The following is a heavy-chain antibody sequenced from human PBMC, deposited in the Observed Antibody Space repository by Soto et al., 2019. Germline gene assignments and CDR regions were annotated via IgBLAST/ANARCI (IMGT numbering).Heavy chain of an antibody. Sequence: EVQLVESGGGLVQPGGSLRLSCTASGFTFSSYWMSWVSQAPGKGLEWVANIKHDGSEKNYVDSVKGRFTISTDNAKNSVFLQMNSLRAEDTAVYYCARQGGRRTYYYYYGMDVWGQGTTVTVSS. D-gene: IGHD3-16*01. J-gene: IGHJ6*02. V-gene: IGHV3-7*01. CDR2: IKHDGSEK. CDR3: ARQGGRRTYYYYYGMDV. CDR1: GFTFSSYW.